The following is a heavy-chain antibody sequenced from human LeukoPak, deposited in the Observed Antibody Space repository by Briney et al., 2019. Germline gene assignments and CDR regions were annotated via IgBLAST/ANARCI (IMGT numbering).Heavy chain of an antibody. J-gene: IGHJ6*03. Sequence: SETLSLTCTVSGGSISSSSYYWGWIRQPPGKGLEWIGSIYYSGSTYYNPSLKSRVTISVDTSKNQFSLKLSSVTAADTAVYYCARVASGGSGWSRGYMDVWGKGTTVTISS. D-gene: IGHD6-19*01. CDR3: ARVASGGSGWSRGYMDV. CDR1: GGSISSSSYY. CDR2: IYYSGST. V-gene: IGHV4-39*07.